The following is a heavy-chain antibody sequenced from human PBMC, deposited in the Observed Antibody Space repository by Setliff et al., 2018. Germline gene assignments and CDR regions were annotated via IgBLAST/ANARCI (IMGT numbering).Heavy chain of an antibody. D-gene: IGHD6-13*01. J-gene: IGHJ6*02. CDR1: GGSINSYY. CDR2: IYTSGST. CDR3: ARDAAFGGSSWYHYGMDV. V-gene: IGHV4-4*07. Sequence: ASEDLSLTCTVSGGSINSYYWSWIRQPAGKGLEWIGRIYTSGSTNYNPSLKSRITMSIDTSKNQFSLKLSSVTAADTAVYYCARDAAFGGSSWYHYGMDVWGQGTKVTVSS.